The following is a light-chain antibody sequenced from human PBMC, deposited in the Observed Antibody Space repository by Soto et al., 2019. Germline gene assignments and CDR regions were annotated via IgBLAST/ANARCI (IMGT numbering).Light chain of an antibody. CDR3: QQYGSSPPT. J-gene: IGKJ1*01. V-gene: IGKV3-20*01. CDR2: GAS. CDR1: QSVSTNY. Sequence: EIVLTQSPGTLSLSPGERATLSCRASQSVSTNYLAWYQRKPGQAPRLLIYGASSRATGIPVRFSGSGSGTDFTLTITRREPEDFAVYYCQQYGSSPPTFGQGTKVEIK.